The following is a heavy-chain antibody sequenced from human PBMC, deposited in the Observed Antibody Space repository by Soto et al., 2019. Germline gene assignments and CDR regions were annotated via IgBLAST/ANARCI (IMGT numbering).Heavy chain of an antibody. J-gene: IGHJ3*02. CDR1: GFTFTDFC. Sequence: QVQLVESGGGLVKPGGSLRLSCAVSGFTFTDFCMGWIRQSPGKGLEWVSYISSGGTTIYYADSVKGRFTSSRDNAKNSLYLQRNSLRAEDTAVYYWARDLQALLFPDVFAIWGQGTMVCGSS. CDR2: ISSGGTTI. D-gene: IGHD3-10*02. V-gene: IGHV3-11*01. CDR3: ARDLQALLFPDVFAI.